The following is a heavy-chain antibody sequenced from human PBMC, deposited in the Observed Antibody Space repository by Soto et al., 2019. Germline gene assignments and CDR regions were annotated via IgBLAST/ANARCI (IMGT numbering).Heavy chain of an antibody. CDR3: ARDLGSAGMTTVINGGY. CDR1: GGTFSSYA. D-gene: IGHD4-17*01. Sequence: QVQLVQSGAEVKKPGSSVKVSCKASGGTFSSYAISWVRQAPGQGLEWMGGIIPIFGTANYAQKFQGRVTITADESTSTAYMELSSLRSEDTAVYYCARDLGSAGMTTVINGGYWGQGTLVTVSS. CDR2: IIPIFGTA. V-gene: IGHV1-69*12. J-gene: IGHJ4*02.